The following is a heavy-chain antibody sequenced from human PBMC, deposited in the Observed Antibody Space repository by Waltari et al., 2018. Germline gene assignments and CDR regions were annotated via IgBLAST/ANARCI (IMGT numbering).Heavy chain of an antibody. D-gene: IGHD1-26*01. CDR2: IDSDGTT. J-gene: IGHJ3*02. V-gene: IGHV4-4*07. CDR3: ARDIGPAGRGSYWDTFDI. Sequence: QVQLQESGPGLVKPAETLSLTCSVSGDSISGYYWSWVRQAAGKVAERIGRIDSDGTTNLDPALRGRVTMSVDTSKNHFFLRVNSVTAADTAVYYCARDIGPAGRGSYWDTFDIWGQGTTVTVSS. CDR1: GDSISGYY.